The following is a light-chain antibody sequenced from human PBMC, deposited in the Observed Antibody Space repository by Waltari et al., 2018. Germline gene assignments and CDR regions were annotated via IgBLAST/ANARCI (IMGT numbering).Light chain of an antibody. CDR3: QQYRYLPPA. J-gene: IGKJ4*01. CDR2: DAS. Sequence: DIQMTQSPSSLSASVGDRVTITCQASQDINNFLNWYQQQPGKAPKLLIYDASHLAAGVPSLFTGSGSGTDFTVTISDLQPDDFATYYCQQYRYLPPAFGGGTKVDI. CDR1: QDINNF. V-gene: IGKV1-33*01.